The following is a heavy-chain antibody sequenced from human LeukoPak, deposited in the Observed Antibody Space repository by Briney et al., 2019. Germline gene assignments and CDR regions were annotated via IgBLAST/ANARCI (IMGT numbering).Heavy chain of an antibody. CDR3: AKVATGP. V-gene: IGHV3-23*01. D-gene: IGHD5-12*01. J-gene: IGHJ5*02. CDR2: VSKTGGTT. Sequence: TGGSLRLSCVASGFRFSNNAMSRVRQAPGKGLEWVSSVSKTGGTTYYADSVKGRFTIPRDNSRNTVSLQMNSLRAEDTAIYYCAKVATGPWGQGTLVTVS. CDR1: GFRFSNNA.